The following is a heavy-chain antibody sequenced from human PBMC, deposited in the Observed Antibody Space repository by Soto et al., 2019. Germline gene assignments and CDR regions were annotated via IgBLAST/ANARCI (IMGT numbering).Heavy chain of an antibody. CDR3: AKDGNVYSSGWYAPSLDY. Sequence: QVQLVESGGGVVQPGRSLRLSCAASGFTFSSYGMHWVRQAPGKGLEWVAVISYDGSNTYYADSVKGRFTISGDNSKNTLYLQMNSLRAEDTAVYYCAKDGNVYSSGWYAPSLDYWGQGTLVTVSS. CDR1: GFTFSSYG. J-gene: IGHJ4*02. D-gene: IGHD6-19*01. V-gene: IGHV3-30*18. CDR2: ISYDGSNT.